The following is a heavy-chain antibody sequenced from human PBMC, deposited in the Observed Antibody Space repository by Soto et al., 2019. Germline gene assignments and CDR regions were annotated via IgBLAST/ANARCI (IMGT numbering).Heavy chain of an antibody. D-gene: IGHD3-3*01. J-gene: IGHJ4*02. CDR1: GFTFSSYG. CDR2: IWYDGSNK. V-gene: IGHV3-33*01. CDR3: ARDGGEYYFDY. Sequence: QVQLVESGGGVVQPGRSLRLSCAASGFTFSSYGMHWVRQAPGKGLEWVAVIWYDGSNKYYADSVKGRFTISRDNSKNTLYLQMNSLRAEDTAVYYCARDGGEYYFDYWGQGTLVTVSS.